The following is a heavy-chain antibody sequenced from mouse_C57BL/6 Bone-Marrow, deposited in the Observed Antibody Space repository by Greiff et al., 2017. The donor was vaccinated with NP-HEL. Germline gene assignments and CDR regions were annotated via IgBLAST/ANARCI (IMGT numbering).Heavy chain of an antibody. Sequence: EVQLVESGPGLVKPSQSLSLTCSVTGYSITSGYYWNWIRQFPGNKLEWMGYISYDGSNNYNPSLKNRISITRDTSKNQFFLKLNSVTTEDTATYYCAVNYYGSSSLYAMDYWGQGTSVTVSS. CDR1: GYSITSGYY. V-gene: IGHV3-6*01. CDR3: AVNYYGSSSLYAMDY. CDR2: ISYDGSN. D-gene: IGHD1-1*01. J-gene: IGHJ4*01.